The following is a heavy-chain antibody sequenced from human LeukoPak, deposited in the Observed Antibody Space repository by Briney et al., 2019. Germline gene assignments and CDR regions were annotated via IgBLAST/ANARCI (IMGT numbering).Heavy chain of an antibody. Sequence: KPSETLSLTCAVYGGSFSGYYWSWIRQPPGKGLEWIGEINHSGSTNYNPSLKSRVTISVDTSKNQFSLKLSSVTAADTAVYYCARLGPRVRGVRGDYWGQGTLVTVSS. CDR3: ARLGPRVRGVRGDY. J-gene: IGHJ4*02. D-gene: IGHD3-10*01. CDR2: INHSGST. V-gene: IGHV4-34*01. CDR1: GGSFSGYY.